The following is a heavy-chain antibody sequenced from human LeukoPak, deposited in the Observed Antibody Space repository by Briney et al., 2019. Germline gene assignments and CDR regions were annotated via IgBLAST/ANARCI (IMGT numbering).Heavy chain of an antibody. J-gene: IGHJ4*02. CDR3: ARDVRIAVAASLGY. CDR2: ISAYNGNT. Sequence: ASVKVSCKASGYTFTSYGISWVRQAPGQGLEWMGWISAYNGNTNYAQKLQGRVTMTTGTSTSTTYMELRSLRSDDTAVYYCARDVRIAVAASLGYWGQGTLVTVSS. V-gene: IGHV1-18*01. D-gene: IGHD6-19*01. CDR1: GYTFTSYG.